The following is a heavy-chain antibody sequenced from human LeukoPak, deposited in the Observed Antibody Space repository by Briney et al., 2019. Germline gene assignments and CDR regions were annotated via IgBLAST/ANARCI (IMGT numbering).Heavy chain of an antibody. CDR1: GFTFSSYS. D-gene: IGHD3-22*01. CDR3: VRDYYYDSSGYYGRRGFDY. Sequence: GGSLRLSCAASGFTFSSYSMNWVRQAPGKGLEWVSSISSSSSYIYYADSVKGRFTISRDNAKNSLYLQMNSLRAEDTAVYYCVRDYYYDSSGYYGRRGFDYWGQGTLVTVSS. CDR2: ISSSSSYI. J-gene: IGHJ4*02. V-gene: IGHV3-21*01.